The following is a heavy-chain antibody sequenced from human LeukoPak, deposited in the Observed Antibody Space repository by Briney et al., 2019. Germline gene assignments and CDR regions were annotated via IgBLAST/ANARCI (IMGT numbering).Heavy chain of an antibody. J-gene: IGHJ5*02. CDR3: ARGGLAAAGKNWFDP. CDR2: IYSGGST. CDR1: GFTVSSNY. V-gene: IGHV3-66*01. Sequence: GGSLRLSCAASGFTVSSNYMSWVRQAPGKGLEWVSVIYSGGSTYYADSVKGRFTISRDNSKNTLYLQMNSLRAEDTAVYYCARGGLAAAGKNWFDPWGQGTLVTVSS. D-gene: IGHD6-13*01.